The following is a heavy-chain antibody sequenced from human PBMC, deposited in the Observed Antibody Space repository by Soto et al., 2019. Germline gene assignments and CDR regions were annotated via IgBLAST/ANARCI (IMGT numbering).Heavy chain of an antibody. V-gene: IGHV1-69*13. Sequence: SVKVSCKASGGTFSSYAISWVRQAPGQGLEWMGGIIPIFGTANYAQKFQGRVTITADESTSTAYMELSCLRSEDTAVYYCARGGTIFSGGYYYYGMDVWGQGTTVTVSS. J-gene: IGHJ6*02. CDR1: GGTFSSYA. CDR2: IIPIFGTA. CDR3: ARGGTIFSGGYYYYGMDV. D-gene: IGHD3-3*01.